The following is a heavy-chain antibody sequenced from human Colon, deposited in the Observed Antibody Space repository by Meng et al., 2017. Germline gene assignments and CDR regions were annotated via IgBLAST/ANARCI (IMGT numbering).Heavy chain of an antibody. CDR2: IYHGGNT. J-gene: IGHJ5*02. Sequence: QVQLQESGPGLVKPSGTLSLTCAVSGGSLNISNWWLWVRQPPGKGLEWLGEIYHGGNTNYNPSLKSRVTLSLDKSKNQFSLRLTSVTAADTAMYYCSRGVVAGAMVWFDPWGPGTLVTVSS. CDR1: GGSLNISNW. D-gene: IGHD2-2*01. V-gene: IGHV4-4*02. CDR3: SRGVVAGAMVWFDP.